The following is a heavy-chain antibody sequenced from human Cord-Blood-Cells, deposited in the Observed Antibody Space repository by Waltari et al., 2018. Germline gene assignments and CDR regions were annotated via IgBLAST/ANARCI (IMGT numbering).Heavy chain of an antibody. Sequence: QLQLQESGPGLVKPSETLSLTCTVSGGSISSSSYYWGWIRQPPGKGMEWIGSIDYRGRTYYDPSLKSRVTIYVDTSKNQFSLKLSSVTAADTAVYYCTSYYDILTGVDYWGQGTLVTVSS. D-gene: IGHD3-9*01. CDR2: IDYRGRT. CDR3: TSYYDILTGVDY. V-gene: IGHV4-39*01. J-gene: IGHJ4*02. CDR1: GGSISSSSYY.